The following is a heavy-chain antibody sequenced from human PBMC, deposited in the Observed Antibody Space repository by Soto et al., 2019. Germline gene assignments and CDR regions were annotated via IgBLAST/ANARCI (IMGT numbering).Heavy chain of an antibody. V-gene: IGHV3-11*06. CDR3: ARDGPLPMATSYYFYAMDV. CDR2: VSGSTTYT. CDR1: GFTFSDYY. Sequence: GGSLRLSCAASGFTFSDYYMSWVRQAPGKGLEWVSYVSGSTTYTNYADSVKGRFTISRDNAKSSLFLQMNSLRAEDTAVYYCARDGPLPMATSYYFYAMDVWGQGTTVTVSS. J-gene: IGHJ6*02. D-gene: IGHD3-10*01.